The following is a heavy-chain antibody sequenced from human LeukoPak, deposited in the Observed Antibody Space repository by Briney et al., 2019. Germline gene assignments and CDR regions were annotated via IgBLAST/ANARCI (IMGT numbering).Heavy chain of an antibody. J-gene: IGHJ4*02. V-gene: IGHV4-34*01. CDR1: GGSFSPYY. CDR2: INHSRST. D-gene: IGHD1-26*01. Sequence: SETLSLTCAVYGGSFSPYYWSWIRQSPDKGLEWIGEINHSRSTNYNPSLKSRVTISVDTSKNQFSLKLSSVTAADTAVYYCASGSYPYYWGQGTLVTVSS. CDR3: ASGSYPYY.